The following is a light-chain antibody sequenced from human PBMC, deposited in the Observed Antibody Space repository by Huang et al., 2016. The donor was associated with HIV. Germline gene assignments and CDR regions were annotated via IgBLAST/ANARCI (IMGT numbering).Light chain of an antibody. V-gene: IGKV3-11*02. J-gene: IGKJ2*01. CDR3: QQRRNWPPYT. Sequence: EVVLPQSPATLSLSPGERATRSCRASQGVSSAFAWYQQKPGQAPRLLIYAASVRATSIPARFSGSASVRDFTLTISSLEPEDFAVYYCQQRRNWPPYTFGQGTKLEIK. CDR1: QGVSSA. CDR2: AAS.